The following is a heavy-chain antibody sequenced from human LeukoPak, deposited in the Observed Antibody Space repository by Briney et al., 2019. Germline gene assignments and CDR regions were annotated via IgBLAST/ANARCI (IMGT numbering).Heavy chain of an antibody. V-gene: IGHV1-18*01. CDR3: ARADQYYDSSGYRQFDY. CDR2: ISAYNGNT. CDR1: GYTFTSYG. J-gene: IGHJ4*02. D-gene: IGHD3-22*01. Sequence: AASVKVSCTASGYTFTSYGISWVRQAPGKGLEWMGWISAYNGNTNYAQKLQGRVSITTDTSTSTAYMELRSLRSDDTAVYYCARADQYYDSSGYRQFDYWGQGTLVTVSS.